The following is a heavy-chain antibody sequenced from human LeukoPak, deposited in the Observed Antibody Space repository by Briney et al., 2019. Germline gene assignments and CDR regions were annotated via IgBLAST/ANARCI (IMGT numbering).Heavy chain of an antibody. CDR1: GYTSTGYY. D-gene: IGHD3-22*01. J-gene: IGHJ4*02. Sequence: ASVKVSCKASGYTSTGYYMYWVRQAPGQGLEWMGWINPNSGATTYAQKFQGRVTMTRDTSISTAYMELSRLRSDDTAVYYCARDRCYYDSSGCPDYWGQGTLVTVSS. CDR2: INPNSGAT. V-gene: IGHV1-2*02. CDR3: ARDRCYYDSSGCPDY.